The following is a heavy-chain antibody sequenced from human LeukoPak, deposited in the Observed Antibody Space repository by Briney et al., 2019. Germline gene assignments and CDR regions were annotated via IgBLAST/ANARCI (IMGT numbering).Heavy chain of an antibody. V-gene: IGHV3-9*01. Sequence: GGSLRLSCAASGFSFDGYAMHWVRQVPGKGLEWVSGISWSSHGIGYADSVRGRFTISRDNAKNTLYLQMNTLRVEDTAVYYCTRDLMDYDVSTGLHHYYMDVWGQGTTVTVSS. D-gene: IGHD3-9*01. CDR3: TRDLMDYDVSTGLHHYYMDV. CDR1: GFSFDGYA. J-gene: IGHJ6*02. CDR2: ISWSSHGI.